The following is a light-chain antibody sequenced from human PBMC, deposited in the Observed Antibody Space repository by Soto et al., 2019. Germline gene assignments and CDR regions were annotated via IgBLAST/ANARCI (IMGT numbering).Light chain of an antibody. V-gene: IGKV3-20*01. Sequence: EIVMTQSPATLSVSPGERATLSCRASQSVGSSLAWYQRKPGQAPRLLIYGASTRATGIPATFSGSGSGTDFTLTISRLEPEDFAVYYCQQYGSSPLTFGGGTKVDIK. CDR1: QSVGSS. CDR3: QQYGSSPLT. J-gene: IGKJ4*01. CDR2: GAS.